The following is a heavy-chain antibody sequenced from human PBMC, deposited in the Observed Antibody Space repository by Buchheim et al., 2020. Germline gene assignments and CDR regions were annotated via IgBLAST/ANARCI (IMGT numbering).Heavy chain of an antibody. V-gene: IGHV4-59*08. CDR1: GGSIRSNY. D-gene: IGHD4/OR15-4a*01. CDR2: IYYSGST. J-gene: IGHJ4*02. Sequence: QVQLQESGPGLVKPSETLSLTCAVSGGSIRSNYWSWIRQPPGKGLEWIGDIYYSGSTNYNLSLKSRVTISVDTSKNQFSLQLRSLTAADTAVSDCAGNVSAPQTLSRGFDHWGQGIL. CDR3: AGNVSAPQTLSRGFDH.